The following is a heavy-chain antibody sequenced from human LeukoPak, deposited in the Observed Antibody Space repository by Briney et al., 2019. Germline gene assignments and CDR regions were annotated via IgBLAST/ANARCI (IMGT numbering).Heavy chain of an antibody. CDR3: ARAYDSSGYWPEYFHH. V-gene: IGHV3-53*04. D-gene: IGHD3-22*01. CDR2: IYGGGST. Sequence: GGSLRLSCAASGFAVSNNYMSWVRQAPGKRLEWVSIIYGGGSTYYADSVNGRFTISRHNSKNTLFLQMNSLRTEDTAVYYCARAYDSSGYWPEYFHHWGQGTLVTVSS. CDR1: GFAVSNNY. J-gene: IGHJ1*01.